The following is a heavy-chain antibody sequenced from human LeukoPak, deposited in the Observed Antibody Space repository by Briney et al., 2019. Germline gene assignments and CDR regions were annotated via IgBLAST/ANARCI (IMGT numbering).Heavy chain of an antibody. CDR3: AREFLYCGGDCYYDY. J-gene: IGHJ4*02. Sequence: GGSLRLSCAASGFTFSSYWMHWVRQAPGKGLVWVSRINSDGSSTSYADSVKGRFTISRDNAKNTLYLQMNSLRAEDTAVYYRAREFLYCGGDCYYDYWGQGTLVTVSS. CDR2: INSDGSST. D-gene: IGHD2-21*02. CDR1: GFTFSSYW. V-gene: IGHV3-74*01.